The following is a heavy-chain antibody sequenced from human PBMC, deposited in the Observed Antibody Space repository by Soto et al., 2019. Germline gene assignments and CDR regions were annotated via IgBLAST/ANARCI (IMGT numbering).Heavy chain of an antibody. V-gene: IGHV4-4*02. Sequence: KTSETLSLTCAVSGGSISSSNWWSWVRQPPGKGLEWIGEIYHSGSTNYNPSLKSRVTISVDKSKNQFSLKLSSVTAADTAVYYCARDLYSSGYHWFDPWGQGTLVTVSS. CDR1: GGSISSSNW. CDR3: ARDLYSSGYHWFDP. J-gene: IGHJ5*02. D-gene: IGHD6-19*01. CDR2: IYHSGST.